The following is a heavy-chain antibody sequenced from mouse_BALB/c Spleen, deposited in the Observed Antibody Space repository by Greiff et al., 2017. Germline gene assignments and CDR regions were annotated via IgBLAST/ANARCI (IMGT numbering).Heavy chain of an antibody. CDR3: TSKTGVFDY. CDR2: ILPGSGST. Sequence: EVQLQQSGAELVKPGASVKLSCTASGFNIKDTYMHWVKQRPEQGLEWIGEILPGSGSTNYNEKFKGKATFTADTSSNTAYMQLSSLTSEDSAVYYCTSKTGVFDYWGQGTTLTVSS. D-gene: IGHD4-1*01. CDR1: GFNIKDTY. V-gene: IGHV14-3*02. J-gene: IGHJ2*01.